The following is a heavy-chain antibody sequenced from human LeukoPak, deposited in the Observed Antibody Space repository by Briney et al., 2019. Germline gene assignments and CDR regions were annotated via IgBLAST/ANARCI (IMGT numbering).Heavy chain of an antibody. J-gene: IGHJ4*02. CDR3: ARDGRPLDY. V-gene: IGHV3-7*03. CDR2: IKQDGGEK. Sequence: GESLRLSCVDSGITFSKYWMSWVRQAPGKGLEWVANIKQDGGEKYYVDSVKGRFTISRDNAKNSLYLQMNSLRVEDTAVYCCARDGRPLDYWGQGTLVTVSS. CDR1: GITFSKYW.